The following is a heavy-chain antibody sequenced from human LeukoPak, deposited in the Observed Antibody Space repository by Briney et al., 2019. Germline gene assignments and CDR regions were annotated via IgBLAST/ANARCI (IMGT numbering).Heavy chain of an antibody. CDR3: AKDSAAAGTWYYYYGMDV. D-gene: IGHD6-13*01. CDR2: ISYDGSNK. V-gene: IGHV3-30-3*01. J-gene: IGHJ6*02. Sequence: GGSLRLSCAASGFTFSSYAMHWVRQAPGKGLEWVAVISYDGSNKYYADSVKGRFTISRNNSKNTLYLLMNSLRAEDTAVYYCAKDSAAAGTWYYYYGMDVWGQGTTVTVSS. CDR1: GFTFSSYA.